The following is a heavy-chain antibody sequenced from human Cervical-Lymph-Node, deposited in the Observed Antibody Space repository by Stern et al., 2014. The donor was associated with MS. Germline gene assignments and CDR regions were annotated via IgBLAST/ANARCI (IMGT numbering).Heavy chain of an antibody. J-gene: IGHJ4*01. Sequence: QITLKESGPTLVKPTQTLTLTCSFSGFSLTTLGVGVGWIRQPPGKAPEWLALIYWDAAKRYSPSLSSRLSIIKDCSKNQVVLTMTNVDPVDTATYYCAHSLISLGRAVPFDYWGHGTLVTVSS. CDR2: IYWDAAK. CDR3: AHSLISLGRAVPFDY. CDR1: GFSLTTLGVG. D-gene: IGHD3-10*01. V-gene: IGHV2-5*02.